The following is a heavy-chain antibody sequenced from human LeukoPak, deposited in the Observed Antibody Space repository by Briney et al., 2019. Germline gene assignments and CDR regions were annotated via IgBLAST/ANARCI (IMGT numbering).Heavy chain of an antibody. J-gene: IGHJ4*02. D-gene: IGHD3-22*01. CDR2: ISSRSSMI. CDR1: GFTFSGYS. CDR3: ARELGSSGYYPFDY. V-gene: IGHV3-48*01. Sequence: PGGSLRLSCVAPGFTFSGYSMSWVRQAPGKGLEWVSYISSRSSMIYYADSVEGRFTISRDNAKNSLYLQMNSLRAEDTAVYYCARELGSSGYYPFDYWGQGTLVTVSS.